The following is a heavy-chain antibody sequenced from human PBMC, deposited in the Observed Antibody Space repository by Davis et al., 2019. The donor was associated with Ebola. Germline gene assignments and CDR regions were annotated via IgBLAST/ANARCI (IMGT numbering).Heavy chain of an antibody. CDR3: VKDSSNVWFDI. CDR2: FGTGGDT. V-gene: IGHV3-23*01. J-gene: IGHJ3*02. CDR1: GFIFRNYV. D-gene: IGHD6-19*01. Sequence: GGSLRLTCETSGFIFRNYVMSWVRQAPGKGLEWVSTFGTGGDTYYADSVKGRFAISRDKSRGTLYLQMNSLRVEDSAIYYCVKDSSNVWFDIWGQGTLVTVSS.